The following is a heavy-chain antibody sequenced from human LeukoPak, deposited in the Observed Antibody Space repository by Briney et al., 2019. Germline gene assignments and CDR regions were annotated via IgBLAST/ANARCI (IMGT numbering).Heavy chain of an antibody. D-gene: IGHD1-14*01. CDR2: IYYSGST. J-gene: IGHJ3*02. Sequence: SETLSLTCAVYGGSFSGYYWSWIRQPPGKGLEWIGSIYYSGSTYYNPSLKSRVTISVDTSKNQFSLKLSSVTAADTAVYYCARVRPPSAFDIWGQGTMVTVSS. V-gene: IGHV4-34*01. CDR1: GGSFSGYY. CDR3: ARVRPPSAFDI.